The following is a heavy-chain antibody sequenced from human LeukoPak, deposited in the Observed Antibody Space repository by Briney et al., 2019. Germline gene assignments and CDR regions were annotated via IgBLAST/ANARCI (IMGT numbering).Heavy chain of an antibody. CDR2: ISSSSYI. D-gene: IGHD1-26*01. CDR1: GFTFSSYS. Sequence: GGSLRLSCAASGFTFSSYSMNWVRQAPGKGLEWVSSISSSSYIYYADSVKGRFTISRDNAKNSLYLQMNSLRAEDTAVYYCAREGAARGPYYYYYMDVWGKGTTVTVSS. CDR3: AREGAARGPYYYYYMDV. J-gene: IGHJ6*03. V-gene: IGHV3-21*01.